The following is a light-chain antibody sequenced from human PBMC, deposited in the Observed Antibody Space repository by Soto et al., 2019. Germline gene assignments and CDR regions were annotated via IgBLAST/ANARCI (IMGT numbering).Light chain of an antibody. J-gene: IGLJ2*01. CDR1: SGHTSYA. Sequence: QLVLTQSPSASASLGASVKLTCTLSSGHTSYAIAWHQQQPEKGPRYLMKVNNDGSHNKGDGIPDRFSGSTSGAERYLTISSLQSEEEADYYCQTWGNGNVVFGGGNQLAVL. V-gene: IGLV4-69*01. CDR3: QTWGNGNVV. CDR2: VNNDGSH.